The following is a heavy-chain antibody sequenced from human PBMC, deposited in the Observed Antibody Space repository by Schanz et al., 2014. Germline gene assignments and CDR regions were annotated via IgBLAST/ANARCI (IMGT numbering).Heavy chain of an antibody. CDR2: ISYGTSYI. D-gene: IGHD4-17*01. Sequence: VQLVESGGGVVQPGGSLRLSCAASGFTFSSYAMSWVRQAPGKGLEWVSSISYGTSYIYYAESVKGRFTISRDNSRNTLYLQMNSLRAEDTAVYYCARKMKLGVYGGKGHDSLDIWGQGTMVTVSS. CDR3: ARKMKLGVYGGKGHDSLDI. CDR1: GFTFSSYA. V-gene: IGHV3-21*01. J-gene: IGHJ3*02.